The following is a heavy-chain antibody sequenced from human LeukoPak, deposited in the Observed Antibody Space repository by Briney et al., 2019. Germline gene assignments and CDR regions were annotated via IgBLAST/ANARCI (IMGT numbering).Heavy chain of an antibody. CDR1: GFTFSSYA. V-gene: IGHV3-30*04. CDR2: VSYDGADK. CDR3: AKTERRWLQFYYFDY. D-gene: IGHD5-24*01. Sequence: GGSLRLSCSASGFTFSSYAMHWVRQAPGKGLEWVAVVSYDGADKYYADSVKGRFTISRDNSKNTLYLQMNSLRAEDTAVYYCAKTERRWLQFYYFDYWGQGTLVTVSS. J-gene: IGHJ4*02.